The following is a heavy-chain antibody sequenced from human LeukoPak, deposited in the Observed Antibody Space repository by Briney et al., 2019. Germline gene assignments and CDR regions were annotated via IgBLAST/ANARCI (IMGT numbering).Heavy chain of an antibody. CDR2: MRSKTYGGTT. V-gene: IGHV3-49*04. J-gene: IGHJ6*02. Sequence: PGGSLRLSCTPSGFTFGDYAMSWVRQAPGKGLEWVGFMRSKTYGGTTEYAASVKGRFAISRDDSNNIAYLQMNSLKTEDTAVYYCTRAIVGATHYFYGMDVWGQGTTVT. CDR1: GFTFGDYA. CDR3: TRAIVGATHYFYGMDV. D-gene: IGHD1-26*01.